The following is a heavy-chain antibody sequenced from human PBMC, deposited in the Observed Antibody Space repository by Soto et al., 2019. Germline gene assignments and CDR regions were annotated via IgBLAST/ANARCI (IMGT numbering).Heavy chain of an antibody. D-gene: IGHD5-18*01. Sequence: PSETLSLTCVVYGGSFSGYYWSWIRQPPGKGLEWIGEIDNSGGTNYMASLKSRVTISVDTSKNQLSLTLTSVAAADTGVYYCATSRIQRFYSHGMDVWGQGTTVTVSS. V-gene: IGHV4-34*01. CDR1: GGSFSGYY. J-gene: IGHJ6*02. CDR2: IDNSGGT. CDR3: ATSRIQRFYSHGMDV.